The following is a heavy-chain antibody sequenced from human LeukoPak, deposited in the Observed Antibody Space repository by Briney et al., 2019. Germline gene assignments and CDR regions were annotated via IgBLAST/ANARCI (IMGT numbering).Heavy chain of an antibody. CDR2: ISGGGVGT. J-gene: IGHJ4*02. D-gene: IGHD3-22*01. Sequence: GGSLRLSCALSGFTFRSYTMTWVRHAPGKGLEWLSTISGGGVGTDYADSVKGGFTVSRDNSRNTRYLQMNSLKAEDTAVYSCVRDSNDYYDSSGGVGYWGQGTLVTVSS. V-gene: IGHV3-23*01. CDR3: VRDSNDYYDSSGGVGY. CDR1: GFTFRSYT.